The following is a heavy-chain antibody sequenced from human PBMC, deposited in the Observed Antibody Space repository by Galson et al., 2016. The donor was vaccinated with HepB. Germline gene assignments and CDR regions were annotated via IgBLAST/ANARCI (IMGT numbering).Heavy chain of an antibody. J-gene: IGHJ3*02. V-gene: IGHV3-21*01. Sequence: SLRLSCAASGFTFSSYGMHWVRRAPGKGLEWVSSISGGSSYKYYADSVKGRFTISRDNSKNSLYLQMNSLRAEDTAIYFCARTPGYSGTWYDAFDIWGPGTIVTVSS. CDR2: ISGGSSYK. CDR1: GFTFSSYG. D-gene: IGHD6-13*01. CDR3: ARTPGYSGTWYDAFDI.